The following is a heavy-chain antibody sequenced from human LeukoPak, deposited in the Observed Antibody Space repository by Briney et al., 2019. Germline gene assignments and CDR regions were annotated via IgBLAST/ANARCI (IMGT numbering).Heavy chain of an antibody. D-gene: IGHD5-18*01. CDR1: GFTFSSYA. CDR3: ARKRRGYSYGYFDY. J-gene: IGHJ4*02. CDR2: ISSNGGST. V-gene: IGHV3-64*01. Sequence: GSLRLSCAASGFTFSSYAMHWVRQAPGKGLEYVSAISSNGGSTYYANSVKGRFTISRDNSKNTLYLQMGSLRAEDMAVYYCARKRRGYSYGYFDYWGQGTLVTVSS.